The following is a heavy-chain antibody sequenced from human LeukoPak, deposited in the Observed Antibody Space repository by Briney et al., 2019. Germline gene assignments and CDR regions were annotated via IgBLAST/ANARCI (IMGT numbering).Heavy chain of an antibody. CDR3: AAKIAEAGTDAFDI. D-gene: IGHD6-19*01. J-gene: IGHJ3*02. CDR1: GFTFTSSA. Sequence: SVKVSCKASGFTFTSSAMQWVRQARGQRLEWIGWIVVGSGNTNYAQKFQERVTITRDMSTSTAYMELSSLRSEDTAVYYCAAKIAEAGTDAFDIWGQGTMVTVSS. CDR2: IVVGSGNT. V-gene: IGHV1-58*02.